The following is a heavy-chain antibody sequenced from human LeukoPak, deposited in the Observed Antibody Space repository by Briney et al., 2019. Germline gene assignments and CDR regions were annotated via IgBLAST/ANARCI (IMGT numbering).Heavy chain of an antibody. CDR1: GFTFSDYA. D-gene: IGHD5-24*01. CDR3: VKDSEMATINAFDI. Sequence: GGSLRLSCSASGFTFSDYAMHWVRQAPGKGLEYVSEISSNGGSTYYADSVKGRFTISRDNSKNTLYLQMSSLRAEDTAVYYCVKDSEMATINAFDIWGQGTMVTVSS. J-gene: IGHJ3*02. V-gene: IGHV3-64D*06. CDR2: ISSNGGST.